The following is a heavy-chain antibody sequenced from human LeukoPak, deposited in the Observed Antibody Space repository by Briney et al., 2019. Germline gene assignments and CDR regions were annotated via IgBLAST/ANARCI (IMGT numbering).Heavy chain of an antibody. D-gene: IGHD1-26*01. CDR1: GFIFSDHY. Sequence: PGGSLRLSCAVSGFIFSDHYMDWVRQAPGKGLEWVARSRNKPNSYTTDYAASVKGRFTISRDDSKNSLFLQMNSLKIEDTAVYFCVQSGSFRRGSFDYWGQGALVTVSS. J-gene: IGHJ4*02. V-gene: IGHV3-72*01. CDR3: VQSGSFRRGSFDY. CDR2: SRNKPNSYTT.